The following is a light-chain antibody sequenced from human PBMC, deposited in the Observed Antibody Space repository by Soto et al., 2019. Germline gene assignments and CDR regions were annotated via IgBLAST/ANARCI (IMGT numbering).Light chain of an antibody. CDR1: SSDVGGYDY. V-gene: IGLV2-8*01. Sequence: QSVLTQPPSASGSPGQSATISCTGTSSDVGGYDYVSWYQQRPGKAPKLMIYEVNQRPSGVPDRFSGSKSGNTASLTVSGLQAEDEADYYCSSYAGSNNLVFGGGTKLTVL. CDR2: EVN. CDR3: SSYAGSNNLV. J-gene: IGLJ2*01.